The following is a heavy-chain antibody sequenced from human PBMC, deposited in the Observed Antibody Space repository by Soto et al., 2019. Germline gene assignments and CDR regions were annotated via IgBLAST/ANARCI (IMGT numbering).Heavy chain of an antibody. V-gene: IGHV4-34*01. Sequence: SETLSLTCAVYGESFSGYYWSWIRQPPGKGLEWIGEIHDSGSTNYNPSLKSRLIISVDTSRNQFSLKLSSVTAADTAVYYCAREKKGYSGYDFWGEDYWGQGTLVTVSS. CDR1: GESFSGYY. CDR2: IHDSGST. J-gene: IGHJ4*02. D-gene: IGHD5-12*01. CDR3: AREKKGYSGYDFWGEDY.